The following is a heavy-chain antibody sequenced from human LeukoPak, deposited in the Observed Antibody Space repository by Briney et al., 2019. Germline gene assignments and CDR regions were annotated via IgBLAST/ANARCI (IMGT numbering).Heavy chain of an antibody. V-gene: IGHV3-7*01. J-gene: IGHJ4*02. D-gene: IGHD1-26*01. CDR3: ARDPLAIVGATGY. CDR1: GFTFSSYW. CDR2: IKQDGSEK. Sequence: GGSLRLSCAASGFTFSSYWMSWVRQAPGKGLEWVANIKQDGSEKYYVDSVKGRFTISRDNAKNSLYLQMNSLRAEDTAVYYCARDPLAIVGATGYWGQGTLVTISS.